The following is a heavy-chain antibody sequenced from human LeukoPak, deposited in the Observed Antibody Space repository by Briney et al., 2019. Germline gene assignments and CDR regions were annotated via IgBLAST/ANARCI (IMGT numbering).Heavy chain of an antibody. CDR2: ISGSGGST. Sequence: GGSLRLSCAASGFTFSSYAMSWVRQAPGKGLEWGSAISGSGGSTYYADSVKGRFTISRDNSKNTLYVQMNSLRAEDTAVYYCANRTAMGAPSAYYYYMDVWGKGTTVTVSS. CDR3: ANRTAMGAPSAYYYYMDV. D-gene: IGHD1-26*01. J-gene: IGHJ6*03. CDR1: GFTFSSYA. V-gene: IGHV3-23*01.